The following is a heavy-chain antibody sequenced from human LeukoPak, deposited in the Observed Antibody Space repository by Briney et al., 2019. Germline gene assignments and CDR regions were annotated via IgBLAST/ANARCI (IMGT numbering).Heavy chain of an antibody. V-gene: IGHV3-48*01. CDR1: GFTFSSYS. Sequence: GSLRLSCAASGFTFSSYSMNWVRQAPGKGLEWVSYISSSSSTIYYADSVKGRFTISRDNAKNSLYLQMNSLRAEDTAVYYCARDRSYYGSGSYYTRAPNWFDPWGQGTLVTVSS. CDR3: ARDRSYYGSGSYYTRAPNWFDP. J-gene: IGHJ5*02. CDR2: ISSSSSTI. D-gene: IGHD3-10*01.